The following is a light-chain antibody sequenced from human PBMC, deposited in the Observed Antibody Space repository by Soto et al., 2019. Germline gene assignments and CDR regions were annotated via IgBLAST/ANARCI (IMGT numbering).Light chain of an antibody. J-gene: IGKJ1*01. CDR3: QQYGSSPSS. Sequence: EIVLTQSPGTLSLSPGESATLSCRASQSVGSSYLAWYRQKPGQAPRLLIYGASSRATGITDRFSGGGSGTDFTLTISRLEPEDFAVYYCQQYGSSPSSFGQGTKVEIK. CDR2: GAS. CDR1: QSVGSSY. V-gene: IGKV3-20*01.